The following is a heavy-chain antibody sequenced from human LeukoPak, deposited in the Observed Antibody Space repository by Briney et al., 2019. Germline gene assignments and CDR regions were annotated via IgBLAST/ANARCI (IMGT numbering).Heavy chain of an antibody. CDR3: AREGSSAWSVRGYFDY. CDR1: GFTLSNYW. CDR2: IKHDVSEK. J-gene: IGHJ4*02. D-gene: IGHD6-19*01. V-gene: IGHV3-7*01. Sequence: GGSLRLSCEASGFTLSNYWMSWVRHAPGKGLEWVANIKHDVSEKFYVDSVKGRFSISRDNAKNSLYLQMNSLRAEDTAVYFCAREGSSAWSVRGYFDYWGLGTLVTVSS.